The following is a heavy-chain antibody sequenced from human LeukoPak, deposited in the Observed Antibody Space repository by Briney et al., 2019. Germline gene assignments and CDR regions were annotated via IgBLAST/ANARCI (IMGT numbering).Heavy chain of an antibody. J-gene: IGHJ3*02. CDR2: IYTSGST. CDR3: AGCWQWRNNAFDI. D-gene: IGHD6-19*01. CDR1: GGSTSSGSYY. Sequence: SETLSLTCTVSGGSTSSGSYYWSWIRQPAGKGLEWIGRIYTSGSTNYNPSLKSRVTISVDTSKNQFSLKLSSVTAADTAVYYFAGCWQWRNNAFDIWGQGTMVTVSS. V-gene: IGHV4-61*02.